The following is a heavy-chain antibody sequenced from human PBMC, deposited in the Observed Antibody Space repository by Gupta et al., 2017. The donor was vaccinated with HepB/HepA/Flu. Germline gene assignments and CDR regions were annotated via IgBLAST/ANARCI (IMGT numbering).Heavy chain of an antibody. Sequence: EVQLLESGGGLVQPGGSLRLSCAASGFTVSNYAMRWFRQAPGKGMEWVSGLSGSGGSTYYADSVKGRFTISRDNSKNTLYLQMNSLRAEETAVYYCAKENDFWSGPGGYFDYWGQGTLVTVSS. CDR1: GFTVSNYA. CDR3: AKENDFWSGPGGYFDY. CDR2: LSGSGGST. J-gene: IGHJ4*02. D-gene: IGHD3-3*01. V-gene: IGHV3-23*01.